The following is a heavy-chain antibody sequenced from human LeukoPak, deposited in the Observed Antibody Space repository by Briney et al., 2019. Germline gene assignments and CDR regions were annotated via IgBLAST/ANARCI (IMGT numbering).Heavy chain of an antibody. V-gene: IGHV4-4*07. CDR1: SGSISSYY. CDR2: ISTTGST. J-gene: IGHJ4*02. Sequence: SETLSLTCTVSSGSISSYYWNWIRQPAGKGLEWIGRISTTGSTNYNPSLKSRVTMSIDTSKNQFSLKLSSVTAADTAVYYCARDPHPTTVTPWWYFDYWGQGTLVTVSS. D-gene: IGHD4-4*01. CDR3: ARDPHPTTVTPWWYFDY.